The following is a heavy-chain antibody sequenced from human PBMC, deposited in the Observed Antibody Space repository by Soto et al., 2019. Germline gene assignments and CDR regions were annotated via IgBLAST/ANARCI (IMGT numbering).Heavy chain of an antibody. V-gene: IGHV2-5*02. Sequence: QITLKESGPPLVKPTQTLTLTCTFSGFSLSSTRMAVGWIRQPPGKALEWLALIYWDDDKRYSPFLKSRLTITKDTSKNQVVLTTSNMDPVDTARYYCAHIVVAGLGYYFDYWGQGTLVTVSS. CDR2: IYWDDDK. D-gene: IGHD6-19*01. CDR3: AHIVVAGLGYYFDY. J-gene: IGHJ4*02. CDR1: GFSLSSTRMA.